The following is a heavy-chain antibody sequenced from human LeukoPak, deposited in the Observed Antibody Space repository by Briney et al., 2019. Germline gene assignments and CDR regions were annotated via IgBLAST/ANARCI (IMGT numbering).Heavy chain of an antibody. D-gene: IGHD6-19*01. CDR1: GFTLSSSW. J-gene: IGHJ4*02. CDR2: IKEDGSKK. Sequence: GGSLRLSCAASGFTLSSSWMTWVRQAPGKGLEWVANIKEDGSKKYYVDSVKGRFTISRDNAKNSLYLQMNSLRAEDTAVYYCAKSGGAVAGTEDYWGQGTLVTVSS. CDR3: AKSGGAVAGTEDY. V-gene: IGHV3-7*03.